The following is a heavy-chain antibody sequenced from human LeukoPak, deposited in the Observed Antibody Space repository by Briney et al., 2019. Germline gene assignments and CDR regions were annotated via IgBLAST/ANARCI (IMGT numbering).Heavy chain of an antibody. CDR2: ISAYNGNT. V-gene: IGHV1-18*04. Sequence: ASVKFSCKASGYTFTSYGISWVRQAPGQGLEWMGWISAYNGNTNYAQKLQGRVTMTTDTSTSTAYMELRSLRSDDTAVYYCARSGYSGYDSRYYYYYGMDVWGKGTTVTVSS. CDR1: GYTFTSYG. D-gene: IGHD5-12*01. CDR3: ARSGYSGYDSRYYYYYGMDV. J-gene: IGHJ6*04.